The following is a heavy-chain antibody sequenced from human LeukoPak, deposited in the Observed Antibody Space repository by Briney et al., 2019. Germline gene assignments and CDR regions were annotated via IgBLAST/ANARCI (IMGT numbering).Heavy chain of an antibody. J-gene: IGHJ6*03. V-gene: IGHV3-15*01. CDR2: IRSKTDGETT. CDR3: TTISSPGYMDV. D-gene: IGHD6-19*01. CDR1: GFTLSDAW. Sequence: GGSRRLSCAASGFTLSDAWMSWVRQAPGKRLECVGRIRSKTDGETTDYAAPVKGRFTISRDDSKNTLHLQMNSLKTEDTAVYYCTTISSPGYMDVWGKGTTVTVSS.